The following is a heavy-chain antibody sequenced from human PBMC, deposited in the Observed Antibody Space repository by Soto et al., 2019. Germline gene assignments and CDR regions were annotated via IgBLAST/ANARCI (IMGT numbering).Heavy chain of an antibody. J-gene: IGHJ3*01. CDR3: ARGIEVAGEQYDAFDF. Sequence: GASVKVSCKASGYTFTSYGISWVRQAPGQGLEWMGWISAYNGNTNYAQKLQGRVTMTTDTSTSTAYMELRSLRSDDTAVYYCARGIEVAGEQYDAFDFWGQGTMVTVSS. D-gene: IGHD6-19*01. CDR2: ISAYNGNT. CDR1: GYTFTSYG. V-gene: IGHV1-18*01.